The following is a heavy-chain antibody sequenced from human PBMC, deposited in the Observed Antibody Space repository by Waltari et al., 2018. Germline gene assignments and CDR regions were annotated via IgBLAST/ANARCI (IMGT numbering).Heavy chain of an antibody. CDR2: ISNNGYTT. D-gene: IGHD3-16*02. CDR1: GFIFSNYA. V-gene: IGHV3-64D*08. Sequence: EVQLVESGGGFVQSGWSLRLSCSASGFIFSNYAMHWVRQAPGKVLEYVAAISNNGYTTYYIDSVKGRFSISRDNSKNTLYLQVNSLTTEDSAVYYCVKLSSDIWGQGTRVTVSS. J-gene: IGHJ4*02. CDR3: VKLSSDI.